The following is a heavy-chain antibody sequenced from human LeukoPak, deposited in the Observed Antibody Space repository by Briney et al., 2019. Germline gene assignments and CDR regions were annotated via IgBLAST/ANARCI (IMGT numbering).Heavy chain of an antibody. V-gene: IGHV3-66*02. J-gene: IGHJ4*02. CDR1: GFTVSSNY. D-gene: IGHD2-2*01. Sequence: GGSLRLSCAASGFTVSSNYMTWVRQAPGKGLEWVSVIYRGGSTYYADSVKGRFTISRDNSKNTLYLQMNSLRAEDTAVYYCAKGYCSSSSCYGFSVDYWGQGTLVTVSS. CDR3: AKGYCSSSSCYGFSVDY. CDR2: IYRGGST.